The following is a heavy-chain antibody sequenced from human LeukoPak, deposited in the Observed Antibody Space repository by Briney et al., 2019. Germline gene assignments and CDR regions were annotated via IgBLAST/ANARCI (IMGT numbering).Heavy chain of an antibody. Sequence: SETLSLTCAVYGGSFSGYYWSWIRQPPGKGLEWIGEINHSGSTNYNPSLKCRVTISVDTSKNQFSLKLSSVTAADTAVYYCARDRRYYDSSGTVYYDGMDVWGQGTMVTVSS. CDR1: GGSFSGYY. CDR3: ARDRRYYDSSGTVYYDGMDV. D-gene: IGHD3-22*01. J-gene: IGHJ6*02. V-gene: IGHV4-34*01. CDR2: INHSGST.